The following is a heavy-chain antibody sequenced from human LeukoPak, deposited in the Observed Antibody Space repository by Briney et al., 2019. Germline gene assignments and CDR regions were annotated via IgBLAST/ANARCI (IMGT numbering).Heavy chain of an antibody. D-gene: IGHD6-13*01. CDR3: ARMRSGWSWFDP. V-gene: IGHV4-59*01. CDR2: IYYSGST. J-gene: IGHJ5*02. Sequence: PSETLSLTCTVSGGSINTYYWSWIRQPPGKGLEWIGFIYYSGSTNYNPSLKSRVTISIDTSKNQLSPKLRSVTAADTAVYYCARMRSGWSWFDPWGQGTLVTVSS. CDR1: GGSINTYY.